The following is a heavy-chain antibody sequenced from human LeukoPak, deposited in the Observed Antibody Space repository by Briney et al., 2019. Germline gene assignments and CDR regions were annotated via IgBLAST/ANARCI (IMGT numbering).Heavy chain of an antibody. D-gene: IGHD2-8*02. V-gene: IGHV1-46*01. CDR2: SNPSGVGT. J-gene: IGHJ4*02. CDR1: GYTFTSYY. CDR3: AREESGGYFDY. Sequence: ASVKVSCKASGYTFTSYYMHWVRQAPGQGLEWMGVSNPSGVGTNYAQKSQGRVTMTRDTSTTTVYTELSSLRSEDTAVYYCAREESGGYFDYWGQGTLVTVSS.